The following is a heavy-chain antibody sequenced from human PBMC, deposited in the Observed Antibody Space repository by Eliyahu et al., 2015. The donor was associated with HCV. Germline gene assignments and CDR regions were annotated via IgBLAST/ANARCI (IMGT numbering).Heavy chain of an antibody. CDR3: AREYTSSQIDY. CDR1: XXSITSGGHY. Sequence: QVQLQESGPGLVXPSQTLSLXCTVSXXSITSGGHYXTWXRQQPGXXLXWIGYIYYSGTTFYNPSLKSRLTISLDTPTNQFSMRLSSVTAADTAMYYCAREYTSSQIDYWGQGTLVTVSS. D-gene: IGHD2-2*01. V-gene: IGHV4-31*03. CDR2: IYYSGTT. J-gene: IGHJ4*02.